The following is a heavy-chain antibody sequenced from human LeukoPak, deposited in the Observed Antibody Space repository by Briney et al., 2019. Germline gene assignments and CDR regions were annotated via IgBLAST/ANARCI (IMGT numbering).Heavy chain of an antibody. Sequence: ETLSLTCAVSGGSISSSDWWSWVRQAPGKGLEWVSVIYSGGSTYYADSVKGRFTISRDNSKNTLYLQMNSLRAEDTAVYYCARDLSGATDYWGQGTLVTVSS. CDR1: GGSISSSDW. V-gene: IGHV3-66*01. J-gene: IGHJ4*02. D-gene: IGHD1-26*01. CDR3: ARDLSGATDY. CDR2: IYSGGST.